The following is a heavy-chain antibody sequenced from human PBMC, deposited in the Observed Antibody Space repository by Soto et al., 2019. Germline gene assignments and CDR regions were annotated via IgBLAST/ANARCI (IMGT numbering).Heavy chain of an antibody. CDR1: GFTVSSNY. V-gene: IGHV3-66*01. J-gene: IGHJ4*02. D-gene: IGHD5-12*01. CDR3: AARNIVAPY. CDR2: IYSGGTT. Sequence: EVQLVESGGGLVQPGESLRLSCAASGFTVSSNYMSWVRQAPGKGLEWVSLIYSGGTTDYADSVKGRFTISRDNSKHTLYLQMNSLRAEDTAVYYCAARNIVAPYWGQGTLVTVSS.